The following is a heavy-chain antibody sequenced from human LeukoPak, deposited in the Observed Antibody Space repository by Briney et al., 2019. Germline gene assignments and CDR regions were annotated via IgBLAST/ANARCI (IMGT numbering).Heavy chain of an antibody. CDR3: ARGTDITMVRGVTNYFDY. CDR1: GGSISSYY. V-gene: IGHV4-4*07. D-gene: IGHD3-10*01. Sequence: SETLSLTCTVSGGSISSYYWSWIRQPAGKGLEWIGRIYTSGSTNYNPSLKSRVTMSVDTSKNQFSLKLSSVTAADTAVYYCARGTDITMVRGVTNYFDYWGQGTLVTVSS. CDR2: IYTSGST. J-gene: IGHJ4*02.